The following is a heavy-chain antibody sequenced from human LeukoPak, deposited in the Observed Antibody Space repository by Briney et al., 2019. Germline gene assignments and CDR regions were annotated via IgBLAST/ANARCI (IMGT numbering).Heavy chain of an antibody. D-gene: IGHD4-17*01. V-gene: IGHV1-69*05. Sequence: RASVKVSCKASGGTFSSYAISWVRQAPGQGLEWMGGIIPIFGTANYAQKFQGRVTITTDESTSTAYMELSSLRSEDTAVYYCARGVGYYGDLDYWGQGTLVIVSS. CDR1: GGTFSSYA. CDR2: IIPIFGTA. CDR3: ARGVGYYGDLDY. J-gene: IGHJ4*02.